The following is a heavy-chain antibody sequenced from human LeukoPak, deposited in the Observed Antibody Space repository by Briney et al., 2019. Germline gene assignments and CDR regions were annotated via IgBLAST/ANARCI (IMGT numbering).Heavy chain of an antibody. CDR3: ARYCSGGCYSGLDY. CDR1: GFTFSSFG. V-gene: IGHV3-33*01. D-gene: IGHD2-15*01. Sequence: PGGSLRLSCAASGFTFSSFGMHWVRQAPGRGLEWVALILYDDKYYADSVKGRFTISRDNSKNTLYLQMDSLRAEDTAVYYCARYCSGGCYSGLDYWGQGTLVTVSS. CDR2: ILYDDK. J-gene: IGHJ4*02.